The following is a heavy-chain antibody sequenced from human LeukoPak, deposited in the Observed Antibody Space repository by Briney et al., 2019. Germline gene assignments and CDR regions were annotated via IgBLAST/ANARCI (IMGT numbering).Heavy chain of an antibody. CDR1: GYTFTNYG. V-gene: IGHV1-18*01. Sequence: GASVKVSCKASGYTFTNYGISWVRQAPGQGLEWMGWISAYSGKTNYAQKLQGRVTMTTDTSTSTAYMELRSLTSDDTAVYYCARDPHYYGSGTSHYYYMDVWGKGTTVTVSS. D-gene: IGHD3-10*01. CDR3: ARDPHYYGSGTSHYYYMDV. CDR2: ISAYSGKT. J-gene: IGHJ6*03.